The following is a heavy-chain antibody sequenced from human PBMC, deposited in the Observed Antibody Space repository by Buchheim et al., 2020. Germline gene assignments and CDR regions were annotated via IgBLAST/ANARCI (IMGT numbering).Heavy chain of an antibody. CDR1: GFTFSSYS. Sequence: EVQLVESGGGLVQPGGSLRLSCAASGFTFSSYSMNWVRQAPGKGLEWVSYISSNSSTIYYADSVKGRFTISRDNAKNSLYLQMNSLRAEDTAVYYCAREVSGWVPDYYYYGMDVWGQGTT. V-gene: IGHV3-48*01. J-gene: IGHJ6*02. CDR2: ISSNSSTI. D-gene: IGHD6-19*01. CDR3: AREVSGWVPDYYYYGMDV.